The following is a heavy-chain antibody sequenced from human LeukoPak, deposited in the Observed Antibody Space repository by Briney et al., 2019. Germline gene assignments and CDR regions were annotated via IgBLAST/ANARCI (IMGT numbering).Heavy chain of an antibody. J-gene: IGHJ3*02. CDR3: ARVTWIQLWLQRHDAFDI. Sequence: ASVKVSCKASGYTFTSYGISWVRQAPGQGLEWMGWISAYIGNTNYAQKLQGRVTMTTDTSTSTAYMELRSLRSDDTAVYYCARVTWIQLWLQRHDAFDIWGQGTMVTVSS. D-gene: IGHD5-18*01. CDR2: ISAYIGNT. CDR1: GYTFTSYG. V-gene: IGHV1-18*01.